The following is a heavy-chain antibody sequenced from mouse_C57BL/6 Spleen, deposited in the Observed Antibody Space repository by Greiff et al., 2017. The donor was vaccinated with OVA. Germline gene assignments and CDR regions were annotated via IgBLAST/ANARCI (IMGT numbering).Heavy chain of an antibody. V-gene: IGHV5-6*02. Sequence: DVMLVESGGDLVKPGGSLKLSCAASGFTFSSYGMSWVRQTPDKRLEWVATISSGGSYTYYPDSVKGRFTISRDNAKNTLYLQMSSLKSEDTAMYYCARHEGANWDGAWFAYWGQGTLVTVSA. CDR2: ISSGGSYT. D-gene: IGHD4-1*01. CDR1: GFTFSSYG. CDR3: ARHEGANWDGAWFAY. J-gene: IGHJ3*01.